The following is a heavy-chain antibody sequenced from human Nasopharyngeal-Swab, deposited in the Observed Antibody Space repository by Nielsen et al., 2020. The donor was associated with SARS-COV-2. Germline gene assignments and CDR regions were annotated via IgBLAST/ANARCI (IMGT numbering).Heavy chain of an antibody. D-gene: IGHD5-24*01. CDR1: GFTFSGSA. CDR3: ATLSAPRDGNNRAPIG. J-gene: IGHJ4*02. V-gene: IGHV1-58*01. Sequence: SVKVSCKASGFTFSGSAVQWVRQARGQRLEWIGWIVLGIDKTDYAQKFQDRVTITRDMSASTVYLQLSSLRSEDTALYYCATLSAPRDGNNRAPIGWGQGTLVTVSS. CDR2: IVLGIDKT.